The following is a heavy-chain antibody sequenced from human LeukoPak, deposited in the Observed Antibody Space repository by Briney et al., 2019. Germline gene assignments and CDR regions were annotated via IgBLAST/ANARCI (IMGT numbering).Heavy chain of an antibody. J-gene: IGHJ6*03. CDR2: IYSGIST. V-gene: IGHV3-53*01. D-gene: IGHD6-13*01. Sequence: PGGTLRLSCAASGFTVSSNYMSWVRQAPGKGLEWVSVIYSGISTYYADSVKGRFTISRDNAKNSLYLQMNSLRAEDTAVYYCARGSSSWYHYYYYMDVWGKGTTVTVSS. CDR1: GFTVSSNY. CDR3: ARGSSSWYHYYYYMDV.